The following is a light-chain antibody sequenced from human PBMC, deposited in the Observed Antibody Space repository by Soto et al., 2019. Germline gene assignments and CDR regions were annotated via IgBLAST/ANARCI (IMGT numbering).Light chain of an antibody. Sequence: DIQMTQSPSTLSASVGDRVTITCRASQSISSWLAWYQQEPGKAPKLLIYKASSLESGVPSRFSGSGSGTDFTLTISSLQPDDFATYYCQQYNSYPYTFGRWTKLEIK. CDR2: KAS. J-gene: IGKJ2*01. V-gene: IGKV1-5*03. CDR1: QSISSW. CDR3: QQYNSYPYT.